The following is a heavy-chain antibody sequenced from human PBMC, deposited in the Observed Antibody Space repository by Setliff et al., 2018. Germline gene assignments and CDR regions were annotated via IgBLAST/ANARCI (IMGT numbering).Heavy chain of an antibody. CDR1: GSSIISDYY. CDR3: ATLLANYGSGMDV. D-gene: IGHD3-10*01. CDR2: IFQSGNT. V-gene: IGHV4-38-2*01. J-gene: IGHJ6*02. Sequence: KASETLSLTCAVSGSSIISDYYWAWIRQPPGRGLEWIGSIFQSGNTYYNPSLKSRVTISVDTSKNQFSLKVNSVTAADTAVYYCATLLANYGSGMDVWGQGTTVTVSS.